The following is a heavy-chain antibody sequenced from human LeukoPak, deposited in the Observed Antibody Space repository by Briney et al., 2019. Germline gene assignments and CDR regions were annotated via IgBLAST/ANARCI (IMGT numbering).Heavy chain of an antibody. Sequence: PGGTLRLSCVASGFTFSSHGMNWVRQAPGKGLEWVSGIIPSGHTTYYADSVRGRFTISRDNAKNTVYLQMNSLRVEDTAMYFCASVRLPGDAFDIWGQGTRVTVSS. J-gene: IGHJ3*02. CDR1: GFTFSSHG. D-gene: IGHD5/OR15-5a*01. CDR2: IIPSGHTT. V-gene: IGHV3-23*01. CDR3: ASVRLPGDAFDI.